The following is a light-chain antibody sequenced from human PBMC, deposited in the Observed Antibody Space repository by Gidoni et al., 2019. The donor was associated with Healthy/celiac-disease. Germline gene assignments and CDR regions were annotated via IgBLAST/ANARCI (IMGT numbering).Light chain of an antibody. CDR3: QQSYSTPRT. CDR1: QSISSY. V-gene: IGKV1-39*01. CDR2: AAS. J-gene: IGKJ2*01. Sequence: DIKLTQYPSSLSASVVDRVTITCRESQSISSYLNWYQQQPGKAPKLLIYAASSLQSGVPSRFSGSGSGTDFTLTISSLQPEDFATYYCQQSYSTPRTFGQGTKLEIK.